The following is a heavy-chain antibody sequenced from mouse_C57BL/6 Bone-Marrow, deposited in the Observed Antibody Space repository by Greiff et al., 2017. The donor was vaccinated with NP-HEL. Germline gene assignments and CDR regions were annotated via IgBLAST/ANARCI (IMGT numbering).Heavy chain of an antibody. J-gene: IGHJ2*01. CDR2: IYPGSGNT. D-gene: IGHD4-1*01. CDR1: GYSFTSYY. CDR3: ARDLPGNY. Sequence: QVQLQQSGPELVKPGASVKISCKASGYSFTSYYIHWVKQRPGPGLEWIGWIYPGSGNTKYNEKFKGKATLTADTSSSTAYMQLSSLTSEDSAVYYCARDLPGNYWGQGTTLTVSS. V-gene: IGHV1-66*01.